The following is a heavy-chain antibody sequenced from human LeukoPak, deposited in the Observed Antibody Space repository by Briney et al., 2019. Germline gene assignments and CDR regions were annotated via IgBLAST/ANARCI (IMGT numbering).Heavy chain of an antibody. Sequence: SETLSLTCTVTGGSISSYYWSWIRQPAGKGLEWIGRIYTSGSTNYNPSLKSRVTMSVDTSKNQFSLKLSSVTAADTAVYYCARGLATYYYGSGSYYPFNWFDPWGQGTLVTVSS. CDR2: IYTSGST. D-gene: IGHD3-10*01. CDR1: GGSISSYY. CDR3: ARGLATYYYGSGSYYPFNWFDP. J-gene: IGHJ5*02. V-gene: IGHV4-4*07.